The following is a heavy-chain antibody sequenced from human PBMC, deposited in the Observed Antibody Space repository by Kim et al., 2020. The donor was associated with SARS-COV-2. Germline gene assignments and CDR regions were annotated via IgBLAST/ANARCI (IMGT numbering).Heavy chain of an antibody. J-gene: IGHJ6*02. Sequence: KGRFTISRDNAKNSLYLQMNSLRAEDTALYYCAKDRSSVAGPLGYYGMDVWGQGTTVTVSS. CDR3: AKDRSSVAGPLGYYGMDV. D-gene: IGHD6-19*01. V-gene: IGHV3-9*01.